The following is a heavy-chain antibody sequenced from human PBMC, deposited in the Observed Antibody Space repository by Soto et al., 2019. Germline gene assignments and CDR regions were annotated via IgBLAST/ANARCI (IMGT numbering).Heavy chain of an antibody. D-gene: IGHD3-22*01. V-gene: IGHV1-69*13. CDR1: GGTFSSYA. J-gene: IGHJ3*02. CDR3: ARGGQDIVVPRGAFDI. CDR2: IIPIFGTA. Sequence: SVKVSCKASGGTFSSYAISWVRQAPGQGLEWMGGIIPIFGTANYAQKFQGGVTITADESTSTAYMELSSLRSEDTAVYYCARGGQDIVVPRGAFDIWGQGTMVTVSS.